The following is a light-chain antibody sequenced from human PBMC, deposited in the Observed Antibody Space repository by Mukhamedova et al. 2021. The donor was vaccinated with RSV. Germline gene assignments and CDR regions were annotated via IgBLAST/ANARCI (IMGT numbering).Light chain of an antibody. Sequence: LLLRLLMSSASRRATGIPERFSGSAFGTDFTLSITRLEPEDFAVYFCQQHGDWPWTFGQGTKVE. V-gene: IGKV3D-20*01. J-gene: IGKJ1*01. CDR2: SAS. CDR3: QQHGDWPWT.